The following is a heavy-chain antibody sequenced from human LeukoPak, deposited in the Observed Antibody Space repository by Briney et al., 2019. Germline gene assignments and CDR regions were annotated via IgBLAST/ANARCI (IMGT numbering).Heavy chain of an antibody. CDR2: LYSCHSDT. J-gene: IGHJ3*02. CDR3: ERRGIPLPWGDAFDI. D-gene: IGHD5-18*01. V-gene: IGHV5-51*01. CDR1: GYIFSSYW. Sequence: GEALKISWKCAGYIFSSYWIGWVREMPGKGLERMGILYSCHSDTRYTPPFQAQVPLSADKSLRGAYLQWSSLKASDSPMYYCERRGIPLPWGDAFDIWGKGTMVTVSS.